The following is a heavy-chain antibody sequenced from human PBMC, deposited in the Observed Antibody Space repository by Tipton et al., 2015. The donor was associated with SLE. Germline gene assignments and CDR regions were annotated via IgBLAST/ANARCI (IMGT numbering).Heavy chain of an antibody. D-gene: IGHD2-15*01. Sequence: SLRLSCAASGFTFSRYSMNWVRHAPGKGLEWVGFIRSRAYGGTAEYAASVKGRFTVSRDDSKSIAYLQMNSLQTEDTAMYYCTRDIGYSIPDYWGQGTLVTVSS. CDR2: IRSRAYGGTA. V-gene: IGHV3-49*04. CDR3: TRDIGYSIPDY. CDR1: GFTFSRYS. J-gene: IGHJ4*02.